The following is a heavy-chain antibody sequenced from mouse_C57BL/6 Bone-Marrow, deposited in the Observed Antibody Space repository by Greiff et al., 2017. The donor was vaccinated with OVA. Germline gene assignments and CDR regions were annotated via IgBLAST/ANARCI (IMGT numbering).Heavy chain of an antibody. D-gene: IGHD3-3*01. Sequence: EVQGVESGGGLVKPGGSLKLSCAASGFTFSSYAMSWVRQTPEKRLEWVATISDGGSYTYYPDNVKGRFTISRDNAKNNLYLQMSHLKSEDTAMYYCARDRDHWYFDVWDTGTTVTVSS. CDR1: GFTFSSYA. V-gene: IGHV5-4*01. J-gene: IGHJ1*03. CDR2: ISDGGSYT. CDR3: ARDRDHWYFDV.